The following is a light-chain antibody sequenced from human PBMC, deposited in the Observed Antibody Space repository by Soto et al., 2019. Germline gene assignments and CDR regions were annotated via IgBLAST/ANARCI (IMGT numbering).Light chain of an antibody. CDR3: AAWDDSMNGRYV. CDR2: SNN. CDR1: SSNIGSNT. Sequence: QSVLTQPPSASGTPGQRVTISCSGSSSNIGSNTVNWYRQLPGTAPKLLIYSNNQRPSGVPDRISGSKSGTSASLAISGLQSEDEADYYCAAWDDSMNGRYVFGTGTKVTVL. V-gene: IGLV1-44*01. J-gene: IGLJ1*01.